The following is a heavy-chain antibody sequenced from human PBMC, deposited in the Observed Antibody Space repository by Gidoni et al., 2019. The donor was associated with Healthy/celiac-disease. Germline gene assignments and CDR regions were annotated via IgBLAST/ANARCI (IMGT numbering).Heavy chain of an antibody. Sequence: QVQLVPSGAEVKKPGASVTFSCKASGYTFTSYGISWVRQAPGQGLEWMGWSSAYNGNTNDAQKLQGRVTMTTDTATSTAYMELRSRRSDDTAVYYCARYGAAANYYYYYGMDVWGQGTTVTVSS. D-gene: IGHD2-2*01. CDR3: ARYGAAANYYYYYGMDV. V-gene: IGHV1-18*01. CDR2: SSAYNGNT. CDR1: GYTFTSYG. J-gene: IGHJ6*02.